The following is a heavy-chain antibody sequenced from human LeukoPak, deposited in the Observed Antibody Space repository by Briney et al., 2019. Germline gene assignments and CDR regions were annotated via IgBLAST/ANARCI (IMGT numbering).Heavy chain of an antibody. J-gene: IGHJ4*02. V-gene: IGHV3-9*01. Sequence: GGSLRLSCAVSGFTFDDYAMHWVRQAPGKGLEWVSGISWNSGSIGYADSVKGRFTISRDNAKNSLYLQMNSLRAEDTALYYCAKEDGKSTYCSSTSCFFDYWGQGTLVTVSS. D-gene: IGHD2-2*01. CDR3: AKEDGKSTYCSSTSCFFDY. CDR2: ISWNSGSI. CDR1: GFTFDDYA.